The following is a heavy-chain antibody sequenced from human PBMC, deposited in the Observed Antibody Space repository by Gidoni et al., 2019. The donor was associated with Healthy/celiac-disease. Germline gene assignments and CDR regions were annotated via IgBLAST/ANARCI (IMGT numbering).Heavy chain of an antibody. CDR3: AKDFLWFGELFHGMDV. CDR1: AFPFSSYG. V-gene: IGHV3-30*18. D-gene: IGHD3-10*01. Sequence: QVQLVESGGGVVQPGRSLRLSCAASAFPFSSYGMHWVRQAPGKGLEWVAVISYDGSNKYYADSVKGRFTISRDNSKNTLYLQMNSLRAEDTAVYYCAKDFLWFGELFHGMDVWGQGTTVTVSS. J-gene: IGHJ6*02. CDR2: ISYDGSNK.